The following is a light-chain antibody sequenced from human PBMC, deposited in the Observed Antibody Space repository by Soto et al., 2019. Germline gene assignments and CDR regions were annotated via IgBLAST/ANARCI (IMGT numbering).Light chain of an antibody. J-gene: IGLJ1*01. CDR3: SSYTTSKTRV. CDR2: EVT. CDR1: SSDVDAYNY. Sequence: QSVLTQPASVSGSPGQSMTISCTGTSSDVDAYNYVSWYQQYPGKAPRLIIYEVTYRAAGIPSRFSGSKSANTASLTISGLQAEDEADYYCSSYTTSKTRVFGTGTKVTVL. V-gene: IGLV2-14*01.